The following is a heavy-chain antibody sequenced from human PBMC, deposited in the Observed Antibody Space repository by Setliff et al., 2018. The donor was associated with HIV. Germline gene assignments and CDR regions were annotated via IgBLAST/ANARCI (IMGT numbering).Heavy chain of an antibody. J-gene: IGHJ4*02. CDR2: IIPIFGTA. CDR1: GGTLNSYA. D-gene: IGHD1-26*01. CDR3: ARDAGYSGSAWDS. V-gene: IGHV1-69*13. Sequence: SVKVSCKTSGGTLNSYAISWVRQAPGQGLEWMGGIIPIFGTANYAQKFQGRVTITADESTSTAYMELTGLRSEDTAVYYCARDAGYSGSAWDSWGQGTLVTVSS.